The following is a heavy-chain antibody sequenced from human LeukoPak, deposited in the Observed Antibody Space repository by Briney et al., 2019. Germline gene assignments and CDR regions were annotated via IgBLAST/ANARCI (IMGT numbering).Heavy chain of an antibody. CDR2: IYSGGST. J-gene: IGHJ4*02. CDR1: GFTVSSNY. Sequence: GGSLRLSCAASGFTVSSNYMSWVRQAPGKGLGGVSVIYSGGSTYYADSVKGRFTISRDNSKNTLYLQMNSLRAEDTAVYYCARDQMNSSSSNYWGQGTLVTVSS. CDR3: ARDQMNSSSSNY. V-gene: IGHV3-66*01. D-gene: IGHD6-6*01.